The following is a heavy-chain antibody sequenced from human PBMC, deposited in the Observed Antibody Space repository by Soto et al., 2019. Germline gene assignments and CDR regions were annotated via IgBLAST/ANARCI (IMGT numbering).Heavy chain of an antibody. V-gene: IGHV3-30*03. Sequence: QVYLEESGGGVVQPGRSLRLSCVASGFSFSNSDMHWVRQTPGKGLEWLAHISIDRSRKYYADSVKGRFTVSRENSKNTLYLQINSLTPEEAALYYCTRGPTHGAFDIWGQGTMVTVSS. CDR2: ISIDRSRK. CDR3: TRGPTHGAFDI. J-gene: IGHJ3*02. CDR1: GFSFSNSD.